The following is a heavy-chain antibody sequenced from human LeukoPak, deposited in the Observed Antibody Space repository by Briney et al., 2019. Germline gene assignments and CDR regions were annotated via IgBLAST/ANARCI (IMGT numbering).Heavy chain of an antibody. CDR1: GFTFSSCW. CDR3: ARVFGSSGYPQ. J-gene: IGHJ4*02. D-gene: IGHD3-22*01. Sequence: GGSLRLSCAASGFTFSSCWMHWVRQAPGKGLVWVSRINSDGSSTSYADSVKGRFTISRDDAKNTLYLQMNSLRAEDTAVYYCARVFGSSGYPQWGQGTLVTVSS. V-gene: IGHV3-74*01. CDR2: INSDGSST.